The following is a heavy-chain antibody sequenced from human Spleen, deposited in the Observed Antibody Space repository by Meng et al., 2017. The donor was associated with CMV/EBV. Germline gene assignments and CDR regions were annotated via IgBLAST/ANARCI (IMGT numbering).Heavy chain of an antibody. CDR2: IYWNGDK. J-gene: IGHJ5*02. CDR3: GHLPDQTYYYDSAGYPT. Sequence: SGPTLVKPTQTLTLTCIFSGISLLTSGVGVGWIRQPPGKALEWLALIYWNGDKRYSPSLKTRLTITRHSSENQVFLTMTNMDPVDTATYYCGHLPDQTYYYDSAGYPTWGQGTLVTVSS. CDR1: GISLLTSGVG. V-gene: IGHV2-5*01. D-gene: IGHD3-22*01.